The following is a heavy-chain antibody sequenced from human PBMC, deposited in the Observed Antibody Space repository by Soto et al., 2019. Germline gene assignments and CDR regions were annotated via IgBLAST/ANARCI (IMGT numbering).Heavy chain of an antibody. CDR1: GGTISSYA. J-gene: IGHJ4*02. CDR3: AEYYYDSGGYYYVDY. V-gene: IGHV1-69*01. Sequence: QMQLVQSGAEVKRPGSSVKVSCKASGGTISSYAINWVRQAPGQGLEWMGGIIPVFGTANYAQKFQGRVTITADQTTSTAYMDLSRLRSDDTAVYYCAEYYYDSGGYYYVDYWGQGTLVTVSS. D-gene: IGHD3-22*01. CDR2: IIPVFGTA.